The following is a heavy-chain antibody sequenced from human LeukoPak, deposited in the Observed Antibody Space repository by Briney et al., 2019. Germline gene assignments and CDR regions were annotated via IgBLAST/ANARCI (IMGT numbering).Heavy chain of an antibody. CDR2: ISGSGGGT. Sequence: GGSLRLSCAASGFTFSTYAMSWVRQAPGKGLEWVSTISGSGGGTYYADSVKGRFTISRGNSKNTLYLQMNSLRAEDTAVYYCAKSGPYCSSTSCNYFDYWGQGTLVTVSS. CDR3: AKSGPYCSSTSCNYFDY. J-gene: IGHJ4*02. V-gene: IGHV3-23*01. CDR1: GFTFSTYA. D-gene: IGHD2-2*01.